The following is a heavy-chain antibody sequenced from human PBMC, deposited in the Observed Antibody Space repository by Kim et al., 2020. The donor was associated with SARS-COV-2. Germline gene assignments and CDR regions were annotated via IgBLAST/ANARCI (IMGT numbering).Heavy chain of an antibody. Sequence: SVKVSCKASGGTFSSYAISWVRQAPGQGLEWMGGIIPIFGTANYAQKFQGRVTITADESTSTAYMELSSLRSEDTAVYYCARVYCSSTSCWKGMDVWGQGTTVTVSS. CDR2: IIPIFGTA. D-gene: IGHD2-2*01. J-gene: IGHJ6*02. V-gene: IGHV1-69*13. CDR3: ARVYCSSTSCWKGMDV. CDR1: GGTFSSYA.